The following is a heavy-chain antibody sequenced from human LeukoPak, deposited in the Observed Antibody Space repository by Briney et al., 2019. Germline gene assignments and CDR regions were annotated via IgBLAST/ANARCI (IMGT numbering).Heavy chain of an antibody. J-gene: IGHJ4*02. CDR1: GFTFSGYW. Sequence: GGSLRLSCAASGFTFSGYWMSWVRQAPGKGLEWVANINQGESEKYYVDSVKGRFTISRDNAKNSLSLQMNSLRAEDTAVYYCARLDIHGSGRGQYNNDYWGQGTLVTVSS. V-gene: IGHV3-7*01. D-gene: IGHD6-19*01. CDR3: ARLDIHGSGRGQYNNDY. CDR2: INQGESEK.